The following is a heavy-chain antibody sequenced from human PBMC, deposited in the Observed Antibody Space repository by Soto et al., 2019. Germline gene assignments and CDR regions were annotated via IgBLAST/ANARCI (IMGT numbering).Heavy chain of an antibody. Sequence: SETLSLTCTVSGGSISSYYWSWIRQPPGKGLECIGYIYYSGSTNYNPSLKSRVTISVDTSKNQFSLKLSSVTAADTAVYYCARQTRHCWSGYNNWFDPWGQGTLVTVSS. D-gene: IGHD3-3*02. J-gene: IGHJ5*02. CDR3: ARQTRHCWSGYNNWFDP. V-gene: IGHV4-59*08. CDR1: GGSISSYY. CDR2: IYYSGST.